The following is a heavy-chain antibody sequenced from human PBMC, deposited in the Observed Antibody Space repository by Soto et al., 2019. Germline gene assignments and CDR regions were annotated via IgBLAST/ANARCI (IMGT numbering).Heavy chain of an antibody. CDR1: GGSFSGYY. D-gene: IGHD3-9*01. V-gene: IGHV4-34*01. Sequence: ASETLSLTCAVYGGSFSGYYWSWIRQPPGKGLEWIGEINHSGSTNYNPSLKSRVTISVDTSKNQFSLKLSSVTAADTAVYYCARVSVRYFGWLSQTLDYWGQGTLVTVSS. CDR3: ARVSVRYFGWLSQTLDY. J-gene: IGHJ4*02. CDR2: INHSGST.